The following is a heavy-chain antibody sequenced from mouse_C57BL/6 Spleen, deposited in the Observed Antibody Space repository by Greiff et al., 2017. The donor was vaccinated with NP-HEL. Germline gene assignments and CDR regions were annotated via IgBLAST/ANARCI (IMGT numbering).Heavy chain of an antibody. CDR1: GFTFSDYY. V-gene: IGHV5-12*01. CDR3: ARSGPPDY. D-gene: IGHD3-1*01. Sequence: LVESGGGLVQPGGSLKLSCAASGFTFSDYYMYWVRQTPEKRLEWVAYISNGGGSTYYPDTVKGRFTISRDNAKNTLYLQMSRLKSEDTAMYYCARSGPPDYWGQGTTLTVSS. CDR2: ISNGGGST. J-gene: IGHJ2*01.